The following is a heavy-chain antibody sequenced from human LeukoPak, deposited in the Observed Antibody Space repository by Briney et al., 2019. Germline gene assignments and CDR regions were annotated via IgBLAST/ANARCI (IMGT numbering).Heavy chain of an antibody. J-gene: IGHJ4*02. V-gene: IGHV4-34*01. CDR2: INHGGDT. CDR1: GGSFSGNY. D-gene: IGHD5-12*01. CDR3: ARVTSGRGPFDY. Sequence: SETLSLTCAVYGGSFSGNYWSWIRQPPGKGPEWIGEINHGGDTNYYPSLKSRVTISLDTSKNQFSLKLSSVTAADTAVYYCARVTSGRGPFDYWGQGTLVTVSS.